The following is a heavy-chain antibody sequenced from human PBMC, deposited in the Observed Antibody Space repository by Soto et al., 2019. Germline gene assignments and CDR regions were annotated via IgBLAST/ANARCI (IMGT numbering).Heavy chain of an antibody. CDR2: IYYSGST. CDR3: ARALPFYCSGGSCYYYYYGMDV. Sequence: PSETLSLTCTVSGGSISSGGYYWSWIRQHPGKGLEWIGYIYYSGSTYYNPSLKSRVTISVDTSKNQFSLNLSSVTAADTAVYYCARALPFYCSGGSCYYYYYGMDVWGQGTTVTVSS. D-gene: IGHD2-15*01. CDR1: GGSISSGGYY. V-gene: IGHV4-31*03. J-gene: IGHJ6*02.